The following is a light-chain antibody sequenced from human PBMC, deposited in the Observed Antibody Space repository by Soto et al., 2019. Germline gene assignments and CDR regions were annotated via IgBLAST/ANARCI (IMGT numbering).Light chain of an antibody. CDR2: GAS. CDR3: QHYNDWPQT. V-gene: IGKV3-15*01. Sequence: EIVMTQSPGTLSLSPGERATLSCRASQSVSTNLAWYQQIPGQAPRLLIYGASTRATGIPARSSGSGSGTEFTLAISSLQSEDFAVYYCQHYNDWPQTFGLGTKV. J-gene: IGKJ1*01. CDR1: QSVSTN.